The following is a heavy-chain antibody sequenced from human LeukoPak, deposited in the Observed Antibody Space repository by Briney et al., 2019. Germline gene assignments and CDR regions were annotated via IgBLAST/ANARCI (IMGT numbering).Heavy chain of an antibody. J-gene: IGHJ3*02. CDR2: INAGNGNT. CDR1: GGTFSSYA. D-gene: IGHD5-12*01. CDR3: ASPGYSGYDHPSVGAFDI. Sequence: GASVKVSCKASGGTFSSYAISWVRQAPGQRLEWMGWINAGNGNTKYSQKFQGRVTITRDTSASTAYMELSSLRSEDTAVYYCASPGYSGYDHPSVGAFDIWGQGTMVTVSS. V-gene: IGHV1-3*01.